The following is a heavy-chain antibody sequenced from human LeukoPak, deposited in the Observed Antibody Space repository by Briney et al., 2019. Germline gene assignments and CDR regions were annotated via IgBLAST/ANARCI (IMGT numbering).Heavy chain of an antibody. D-gene: IGHD3-22*01. CDR3: ARLPTDYYDSSALYYFDY. CDR2: IYYTGST. V-gene: IGHV4-39*01. Sequence: SETLSLTCTVSGGSISSSSYYWGWIRQPPGKGLEWIGSIYYTGSTYYNPSLKSRVTISVDTSKNQFPLKLSSVTAADAAVYYCARLPTDYYDSSALYYFDYWGQGTLVTVSS. CDR1: GGSISSSSYY. J-gene: IGHJ4*02.